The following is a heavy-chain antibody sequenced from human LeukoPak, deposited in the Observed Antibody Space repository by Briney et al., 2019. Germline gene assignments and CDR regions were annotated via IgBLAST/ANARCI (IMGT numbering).Heavy chain of an antibody. J-gene: IGHJ4*02. CDR2: IIPIFGTA. D-gene: IGHD3-3*01. CDR1: GGTFSSYA. Sequence: SVKVSCKASGGTFSSYAISWVRQAPGQGLEWMGGIIPIFGTANYAQKLQGRVTMTTDTSTSTAYMELRSLRSDDTAVYYCARELEWYPYYFDYWGQGTLVTVSS. CDR3: ARELEWYPYYFDY. V-gene: IGHV1-69*05.